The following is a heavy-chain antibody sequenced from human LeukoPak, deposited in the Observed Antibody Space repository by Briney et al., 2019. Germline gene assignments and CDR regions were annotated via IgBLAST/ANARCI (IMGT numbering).Heavy chain of an antibody. J-gene: IGHJ4*02. CDR3: ARHVRDGYKMIPDY. CDR2: IYYSGIT. Sequence: SETLSLTCTVSGGSISSSSYYWGWIRQPPGKGLEWIGSIYYSGITYYNPSLKSRVTISVDTSKNQFSLKLSSVTAADTAVYYCARHVRDGYKMIPDYWGQGTLVTVSS. V-gene: IGHV4-39*01. D-gene: IGHD5-24*01. CDR1: GGSISSSSYY.